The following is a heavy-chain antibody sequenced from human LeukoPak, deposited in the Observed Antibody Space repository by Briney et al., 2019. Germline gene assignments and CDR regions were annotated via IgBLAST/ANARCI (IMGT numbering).Heavy chain of an antibody. D-gene: IGHD3-22*01. CDR2: ISYDGSNK. CDR3: ARDRSYDYYDSSGYYGSQGMGY. CDR1: GFTFSSYT. Sequence: GGSLRLSCAASGFTFSSYTMHWVRQAPGKGLEWVAFISYDGSNKYYADSVKGRFTISRDNSKNTLYLQMNSLRAEDTAVYYCARDRSYDYYDSSGYYGSQGMGYWGQGTLVTVSS. V-gene: IGHV3-30-3*01. J-gene: IGHJ4*02.